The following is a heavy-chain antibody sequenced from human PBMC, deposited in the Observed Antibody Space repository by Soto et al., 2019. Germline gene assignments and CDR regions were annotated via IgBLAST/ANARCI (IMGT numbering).Heavy chain of an antibody. J-gene: IGHJ4*02. V-gene: IGHV1-3*01. CDR1: GYTFTSYA. CDR3: ARGITLPTPLDY. D-gene: IGHD1-20*01. CDR2: INAGNGNT. Sequence: SVKVSCKASGYTFTSYAMHWVRQAPGQRLEWMGWINAGNGNTKYSQRFQGRVTITRDTSASTAYMELSSLRSEDTAVYYCARGITLPTPLDYWGQGTLVTVSS.